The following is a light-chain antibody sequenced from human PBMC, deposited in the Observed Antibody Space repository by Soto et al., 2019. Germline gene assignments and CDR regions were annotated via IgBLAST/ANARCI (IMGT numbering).Light chain of an antibody. J-gene: IGKJ2*01. Sequence: EIVMTQSPATLSVSPGERATLSCRASQNVSSNLAWYQQKPGQAPRLLIYGASTRATGIPARFSGSGSGTEFTLTISSLQSEDVAVDYCQQYNTWPLYTFGQGTKLEIK. CDR2: GAS. V-gene: IGKV3-15*01. CDR1: QNVSSN. CDR3: QQYNTWPLYT.